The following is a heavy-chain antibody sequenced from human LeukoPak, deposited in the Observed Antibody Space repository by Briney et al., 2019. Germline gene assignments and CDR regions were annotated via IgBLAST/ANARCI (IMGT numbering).Heavy chain of an antibody. CDR2: ISSSSSTI. CDR1: GFTFSSYS. V-gene: IGHV3-48*04. J-gene: IGHJ4*02. Sequence: GGSLRLSCAASGFTFSSYSMNWVRAAPGKGREWVSYISSSSSTIYYADSVKGRFTISRDNAKNSLYLQMNSLRAEDTAVYYCARDRSGRQRPFDYWGQGTLVTVSS. CDR3: ARDRSGRQRPFDY. D-gene: IGHD6-25*01.